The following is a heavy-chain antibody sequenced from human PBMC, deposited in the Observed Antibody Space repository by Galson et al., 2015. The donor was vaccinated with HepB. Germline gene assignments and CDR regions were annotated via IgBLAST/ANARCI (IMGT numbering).Heavy chain of an antibody. CDR3: ARGSVYSSSPLDY. V-gene: IGHV3-53*01. D-gene: IGHD6-13*01. Sequence: SLRLSCAASGFTVSSNYMSWVRQAPGKGLEWVSVIYSGGSTYYADSVKGRFTISRDNSKNTLYLQMNSLRAEDTAVYYCARGSVYSSSPLDYWGQGTLVTVSS. CDR1: GFTVSSNY. J-gene: IGHJ4*02. CDR2: IYSGGST.